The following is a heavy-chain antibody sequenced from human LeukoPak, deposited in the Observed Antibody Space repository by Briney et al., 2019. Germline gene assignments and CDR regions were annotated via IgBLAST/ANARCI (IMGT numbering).Heavy chain of an antibody. J-gene: IGHJ4*02. V-gene: IGHV4-59*01. CDR1: GVSISSYY. Sequence: SETLSLTCTVSGVSISSYYWSWIRQPPGKGLEWIGDIYYSGSTNYNPSLKSRLTISVDTSKNQFSPKLSSVTAADTAVYYCARALRRNIGSGWYRLDYWGQGTLVTVSS. CDR3: ARALRRNIGSGWYRLDY. CDR2: IYYSGST. D-gene: IGHD6-19*01.